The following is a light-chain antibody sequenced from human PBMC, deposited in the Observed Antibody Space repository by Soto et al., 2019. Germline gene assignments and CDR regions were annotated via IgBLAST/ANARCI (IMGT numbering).Light chain of an antibody. CDR1: QAVNPW. V-gene: IGKV1-5*03. CDR2: KTS. CDR3: QQYYSRES. J-gene: IGKJ1*01. Sequence: DIQMTQSPSVVSASVGDTVTITCRASQAVNPWLAWHQQKPGRVPRVLIYKTSDLENGVPSRFSSSGSGTEFTLTISNLQPADFATYYCQQYYSRESFGQGTKV.